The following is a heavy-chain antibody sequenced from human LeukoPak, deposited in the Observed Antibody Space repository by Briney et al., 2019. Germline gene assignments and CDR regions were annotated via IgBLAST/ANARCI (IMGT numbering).Heavy chain of an antibody. CDR2: IIGSAVNT. Sequence: PGESLRLSCGASGLTVSSYGMSWVRQAPGKGLEWVSTIIGSAVNTYYADSVKGRFTISRDNSKDTLYLQMNSLRAEDTALYYCAKDTGQWPVRTFDYWGQGTLVTVSS. J-gene: IGHJ4*02. V-gene: IGHV3-23*01. D-gene: IGHD6-19*01. CDR3: AKDTGQWPVRTFDY. CDR1: GLTVSSYG.